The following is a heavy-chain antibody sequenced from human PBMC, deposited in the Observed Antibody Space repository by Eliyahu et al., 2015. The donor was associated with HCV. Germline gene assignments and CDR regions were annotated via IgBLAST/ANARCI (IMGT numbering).Heavy chain of an antibody. CDR1: GFTFXSYS. Sequence: EVQLVESGGGLVKPGGSLRLSCXASGFTFXSYSMNWVRQAPGKGLEWVSSISSSSSYIYYADSVKGRFTISRDNAKNSLYLQMNSLRAEDTAVYYCARALLPSDLDSSSWLGDYWGQGTLVTVSS. J-gene: IGHJ4*02. V-gene: IGHV3-21*01. CDR2: ISSSSSYI. D-gene: IGHD6-13*01. CDR3: ARALLPSDLDSSSWLGDY.